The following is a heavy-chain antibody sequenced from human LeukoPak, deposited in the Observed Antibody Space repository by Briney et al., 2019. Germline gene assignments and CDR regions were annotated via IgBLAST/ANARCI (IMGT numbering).Heavy chain of an antibody. CDR1: GFTFSSYS. D-gene: IGHD6-13*01. J-gene: IGHJ6*02. Sequence: PGGSLRLSCAASGFTFSSYSMNWVRQAPGKGLEWVSSISNSSSYIYYADSVKGRFTISRDNAKNSLYLQMNSLRAEDTAVYYCARRYSSSWYPMDVWGQGTTVTVSS. V-gene: IGHV3-21*01. CDR3: ARRYSSSWYPMDV. CDR2: ISNSSSYI.